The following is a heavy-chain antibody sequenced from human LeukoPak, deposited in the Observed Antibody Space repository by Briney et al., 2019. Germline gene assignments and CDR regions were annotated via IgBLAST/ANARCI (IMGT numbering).Heavy chain of an antibody. CDR2: LYTSGST. D-gene: IGHD2-2*01. Sequence: PSETLSLTCTVSGGSISSSYWSWIRQPAGKGLEWIGRLYTSGSTKYNPSLKSRVTMSVDTSKNQFSLKLSSVTAADTAVYYCAMVVPAAFYMDVWGKGTTVTVSS. CDR3: AMVVPAAFYMDV. V-gene: IGHV4-4*07. CDR1: GGSISSSY. J-gene: IGHJ6*03.